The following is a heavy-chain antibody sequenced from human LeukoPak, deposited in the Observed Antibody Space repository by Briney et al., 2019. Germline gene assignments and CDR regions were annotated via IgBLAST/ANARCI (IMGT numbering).Heavy chain of an antibody. D-gene: IGHD6-19*01. J-gene: IGHJ5*02. V-gene: IGHV3-23*01. CDR1: GFTFSSYA. CDR2: ISGSGGST. Sequence: GGSLRLSCAASGFTFSSYAMSWVRQAPGKGLEWVSAISGSGGSTYYADSVKGRFTISRDNSKNTLYLQMNSLRAEDTAVYYCARAIAVAGTSWFDPWGQGTLVTASS. CDR3: ARAIAVAGTSWFDP.